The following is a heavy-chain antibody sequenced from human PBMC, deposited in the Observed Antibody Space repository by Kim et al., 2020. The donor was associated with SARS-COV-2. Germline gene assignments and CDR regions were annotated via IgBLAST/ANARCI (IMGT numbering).Heavy chain of an antibody. CDR2: ISYDGSNK. CDR3: AKLAAVWGSYRYITSLDY. Sequence: GGSLRLSCAASGFTFSSYGMHWVRQAPGKGLEWVAVISYDGSNKYYADSVKGRFTISRDNSKNTLYLQMNSLRAEDTAVYYCAKLAAVWGSYRYITSLDYWGQGTLVTVSS. V-gene: IGHV3-30*18. D-gene: IGHD3-16*02. J-gene: IGHJ4*02. CDR1: GFTFSSYG.